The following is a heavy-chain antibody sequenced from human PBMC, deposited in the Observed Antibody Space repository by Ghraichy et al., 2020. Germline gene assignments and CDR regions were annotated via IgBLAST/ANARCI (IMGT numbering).Heavy chain of an antibody. Sequence: SETLSLTCAVYGGSFSGYYWSWIRQPPGKGLEWIGEINHSGSTNYNPSLKSRVTISVDTSKNQFSLKLSSVTAADTAVYYCARGGRPGGGYVWGSYREYSFDYWGQGTLVTVYS. V-gene: IGHV4-34*01. CDR3: ARGGRPGGGYVWGSYREYSFDY. J-gene: IGHJ4*02. CDR1: GGSFSGYY. CDR2: INHSGST. D-gene: IGHD3-16*02.